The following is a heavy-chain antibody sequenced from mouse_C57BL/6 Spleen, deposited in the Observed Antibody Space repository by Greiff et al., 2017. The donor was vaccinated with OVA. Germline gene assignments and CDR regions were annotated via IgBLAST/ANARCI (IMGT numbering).Heavy chain of an antibody. CDR1: GYTFTSYW. CDR3: ARRDQTGHFDY. V-gene: IGHV1-52*01. J-gene: IGHJ2*01. CDR2: IDPSDSET. D-gene: IGHD4-1*01. Sequence: QVQLKQSGAELVRPGSSVKLSCKASGYTFTSYWMHWVKQRPIQGLEWIGNIDPSDSETHYNQKFKDKATLTVDKSSSTAYMQLSSLTSEDSAVYYCARRDQTGHFDYWGQGTTLTVSS.